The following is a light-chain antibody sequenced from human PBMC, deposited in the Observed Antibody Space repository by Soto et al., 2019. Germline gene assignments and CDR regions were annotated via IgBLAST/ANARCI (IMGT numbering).Light chain of an antibody. CDR2: AAS. J-gene: IGKJ3*01. V-gene: IGKV3-15*01. CDR3: QQYSKWPQFT. CDR1: QTVSNN. Sequence: EMMMTQSPATVSVSPGERATLSCRASQTVSNNLAWYQQRPRRAPRLLIYAASTRAKGIPARFSGSGCGTEYTLTIRSVQSKDFTVYYCQQYSKWPQFTFSPGTRVDIK.